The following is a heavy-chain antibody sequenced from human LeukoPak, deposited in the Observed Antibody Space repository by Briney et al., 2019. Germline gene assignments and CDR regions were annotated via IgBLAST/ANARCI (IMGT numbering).Heavy chain of an antibody. CDR3: ARHMGGHHQQPDY. CDR2: IYPGDSDT. V-gene: IGHV5-51*01. J-gene: IGHJ4*02. D-gene: IGHD6-13*01. Sequence: GESLKISCKGSGYSFPGNWIGWVRQMPGKGLEWMGIIYPGDSDTRYSPSFQGQVTISVDKSSATAYLQWSSLKASDTAMYYCARHMGGHHQQPDYWGQGTLVTVSA. CDR1: GYSFPGNW.